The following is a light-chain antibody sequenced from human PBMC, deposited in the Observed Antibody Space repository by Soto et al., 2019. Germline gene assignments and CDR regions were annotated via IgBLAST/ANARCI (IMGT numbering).Light chain of an antibody. Sequence: DIRMTQSPSTLSASVGDTVTITCRASRSISTSLAWYQLKPGQAPKVVMYRASSLQSEVPSRFSGSGSATEFALPISKVQAVYFANYYCQQYNDYPWTFGQGTQVEIK. CDR1: RSISTS. J-gene: IGKJ1*01. CDR2: RAS. V-gene: IGKV1-5*03. CDR3: QQYNDYPWT.